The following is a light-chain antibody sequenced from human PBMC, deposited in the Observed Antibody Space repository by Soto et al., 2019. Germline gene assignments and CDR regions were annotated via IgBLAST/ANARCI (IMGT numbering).Light chain of an antibody. CDR3: SSYTSSTTPVV. V-gene: IGLV2-14*03. CDR2: DVS. J-gene: IGLJ2*01. CDR1: SSDVGGYNY. Sequence: QSALTQPASVSGSPGQSITISCTGTSSDVGGYNYVSWYQHHPGEAPKLMIYDVSNRPSGVSNRFSGSKSDNTASLTISGLQAEDEADYYCSSYTSSTTPVVFGGGTKLTVL.